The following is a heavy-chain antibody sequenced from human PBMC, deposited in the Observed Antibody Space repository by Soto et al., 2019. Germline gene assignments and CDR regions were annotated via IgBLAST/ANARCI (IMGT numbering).Heavy chain of an antibody. CDR1: GGSFSGHS. D-gene: IGHD3-22*01. CDR2: INHSGRV. CDR3: STTSYDTNGYYRFDP. J-gene: IGHJ5*01. Sequence: SETLSLTCAVYGGSFSGHSWTWIRQSPGKGLEWIGDINHSGRVNYSPSLKSRVTISLDTSKHQFSLTLSAVTAADTAMYYCSTTSYDTNGYYRFDPWGQGTLFTVSS. V-gene: IGHV4-34*01.